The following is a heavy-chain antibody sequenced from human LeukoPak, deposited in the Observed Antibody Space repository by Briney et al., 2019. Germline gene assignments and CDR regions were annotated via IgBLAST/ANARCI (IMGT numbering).Heavy chain of an antibody. Sequence: SETLSLTCTVSGGSISSYYWSWIRQHPGKGLEWIGYIYYSGSTYYNPSLKSRVTISVDTSKNQFSLKLSSVTAADTAVYYCARGPDIWREAYYFDYWGQGTLVTVSS. CDR2: IYYSGST. D-gene: IGHD3/OR15-3a*01. CDR3: ARGPDIWREAYYFDY. CDR1: GGSISSYY. J-gene: IGHJ4*02. V-gene: IGHV4-59*06.